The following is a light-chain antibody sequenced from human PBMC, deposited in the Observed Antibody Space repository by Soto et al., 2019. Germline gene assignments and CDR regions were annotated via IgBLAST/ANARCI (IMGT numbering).Light chain of an antibody. CDR2: YDS. J-gene: IGLJ2*01. Sequence: SYELNQPPSVSVAPGKTARITCGGNNIGRKSVHWYKQKPGQAPVMVLYYDSNRPSGIPGRFSGSYSGNTATLTISRAEAVDEADYYCQVWDSSSDHVVFGGGTMLTVL. CDR1: NIGRKS. CDR3: QVWDSSSDHVV. V-gene: IGLV3-21*04.